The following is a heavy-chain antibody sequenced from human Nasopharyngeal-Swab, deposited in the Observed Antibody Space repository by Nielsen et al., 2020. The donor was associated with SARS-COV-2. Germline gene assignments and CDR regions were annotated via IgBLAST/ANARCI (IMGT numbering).Heavy chain of an antibody. CDR3: ARGGFEYYFDY. Sequence: SETLSFTCAVYGGSFSGYYWSWIRQPPGKGLEWIGEINHSGSTNYNPSLKSRVTISVDTSKNQFSLKLSSVTAADTAVYYCARGGFEYYFDYWGQGTLVTVSS. V-gene: IGHV4-34*01. J-gene: IGHJ4*02. CDR1: GGSFSGYY. CDR2: INHSGST. D-gene: IGHD3-10*01.